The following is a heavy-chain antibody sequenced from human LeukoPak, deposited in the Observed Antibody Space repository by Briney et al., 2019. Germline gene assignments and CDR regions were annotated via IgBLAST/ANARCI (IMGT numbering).Heavy chain of an antibody. Sequence: GGSLRLSCAASGFTLSSYWMSWVRQAPGKGLEWVANIKEDGSEKYYVDSVKGRFTISRDNAKNSLYLQMNSLRAEDTAVDYCARDNFIAAAGTNFDYWGQGTLVTVSS. V-gene: IGHV3-7*01. CDR1: GFTLSSYW. CDR2: IKEDGSEK. CDR3: ARDNFIAAAGTNFDY. D-gene: IGHD6-13*01. J-gene: IGHJ4*02.